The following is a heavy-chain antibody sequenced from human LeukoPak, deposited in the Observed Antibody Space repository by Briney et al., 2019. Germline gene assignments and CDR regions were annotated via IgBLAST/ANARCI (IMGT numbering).Heavy chain of an antibody. Sequence: SETLSLTCTVSGASIRSWYWSWIRQPPGKGLEWIGYIYGSGNTNYNPSLKSRVTVSVDTSKNQFSLKLTSVTAADTAVYYCARIMKGDFWSGDSYYDYYYMDVWGKGTTVTVSS. J-gene: IGHJ6*03. D-gene: IGHD3-3*01. CDR1: GASIRSWY. CDR2: IYGSGNT. V-gene: IGHV4-59*01. CDR3: ARIMKGDFWSGDSYYDYYYMDV.